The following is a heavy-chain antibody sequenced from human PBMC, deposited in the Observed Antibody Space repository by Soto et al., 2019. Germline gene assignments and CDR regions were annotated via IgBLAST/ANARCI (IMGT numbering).Heavy chain of an antibody. D-gene: IGHD3-10*01. CDR3: ARRVTMVRGVLNWFDP. CDR1: GGSISSSNW. J-gene: IGHJ5*02. CDR2: IYHSGST. Sequence: SETMSLTCAVSGGSISSSNWWSWVRQPPGKGLEWIGEIYHSGSTNYNPSLKSRVTISVDKSKNQFSLKLSSVTAADTAVYYCARRVTMVRGVLNWFDPWGQGTLVTVSS. V-gene: IGHV4-4*02.